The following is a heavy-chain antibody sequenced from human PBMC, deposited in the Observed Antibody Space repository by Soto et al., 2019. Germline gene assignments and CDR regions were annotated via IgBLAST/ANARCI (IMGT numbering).Heavy chain of an antibody. J-gene: IGHJ4*02. CDR2: IIPIFGTA. CDR3: ASPSRDSSGHATFDY. D-gene: IGHD3-22*01. CDR1: GGTFSSYA. V-gene: IGHV1-69*01. Sequence: QVQLVQSGAEVTKPGSSVKVSCKASGGTFSSYAISWVRQAPGQGLEWMGGIIPIFGTANYAQKFQGRVTITADQSTSTAYMELSSLRSEVPAVYYCASPSRDSSGHATFDYWGQGTLVTVSS.